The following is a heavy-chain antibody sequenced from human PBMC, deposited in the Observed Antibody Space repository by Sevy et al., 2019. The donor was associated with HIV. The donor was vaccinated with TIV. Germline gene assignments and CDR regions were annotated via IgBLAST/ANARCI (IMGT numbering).Heavy chain of an antibody. J-gene: IGHJ4*02. D-gene: IGHD6-13*01. CDR2: ISGSGGST. CDR3: AKTQWYSSSWYGDY. CDR1: GFTFSSYA. Sequence: GGSLRLSCAASGFTFSSYAMSWVRQAPGKGLEWVSAISGSGGSTYYADSVKGRFTISRDNSKNTLYLQMNSLRAEDTAVYYCAKTQWYSSSWYGDYWGQGTLVTVSS. V-gene: IGHV3-23*01.